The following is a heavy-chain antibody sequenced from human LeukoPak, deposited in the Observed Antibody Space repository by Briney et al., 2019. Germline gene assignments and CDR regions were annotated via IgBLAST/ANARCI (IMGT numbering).Heavy chain of an antibody. Sequence: GASVKVSCKASGYTFTGYYKHWVRQAPGQGLEWMGWINPNSGGTNYAQKFQGRVTMTRDTSISTAYMELSRLRSDDTAVYYCARDPIVGATDNWFDPWGQGTLVTVSS. CDR3: ARDPIVGATDNWFDP. CDR2: INPNSGGT. CDR1: GYTFTGYY. J-gene: IGHJ5*02. D-gene: IGHD1-26*01. V-gene: IGHV1-2*02.